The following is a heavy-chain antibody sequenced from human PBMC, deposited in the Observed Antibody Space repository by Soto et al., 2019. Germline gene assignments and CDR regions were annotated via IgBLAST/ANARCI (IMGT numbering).Heavy chain of an antibody. CDR2: IFQTGTT. Sequence: QVQLRESGPGLVKPSGTLSLTCAVSGGSINSNNWWSWVRQPPGKGLEWIGEIFQTGTTNYKPSLKGRVTMSVDKSKYQFSMNLTSVTAADTAVYYCTGLVRWYFDVGGRGTLVTVSS. V-gene: IGHV4-4*02. D-gene: IGHD6-6*01. CDR1: GGSINSNNW. J-gene: IGHJ2*01. CDR3: TGLVRWYFDV.